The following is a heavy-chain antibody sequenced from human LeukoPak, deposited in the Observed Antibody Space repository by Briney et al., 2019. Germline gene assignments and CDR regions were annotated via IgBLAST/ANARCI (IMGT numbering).Heavy chain of an antibody. Sequence: PGGSLRLSCAASGFTFSGYWMSWVRQAPGKGLGWVANIKQDGSDKYYVDSVKGRFTISRDNAKNSLYLQINRLRAEDTAVYYCARVGSSSSWYVLRPVDSWGQRTLVTVSS. J-gene: IGHJ4*02. CDR2: IKQDGSDK. V-gene: IGHV3-7*03. D-gene: IGHD6-13*01. CDR3: ARVGSSSSWYVLRPVDS. CDR1: GFTFSGYW.